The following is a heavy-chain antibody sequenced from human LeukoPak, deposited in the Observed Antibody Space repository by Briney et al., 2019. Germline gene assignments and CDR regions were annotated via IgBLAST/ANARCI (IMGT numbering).Heavy chain of an antibody. D-gene: IGHD3-22*01. Sequence: SETLSLTCTVSGDSISTYYWNWIRQPPGRGLEWIGQVYYSGTTNYNPSLQSRVTISPDTSKNQFSLTLTSVTAADTAVYYCVRRRYYDSDGFWYYFDYWAREPWSPSPQ. CDR3: VRRRYYDSDGFWYYFDY. CDR2: VYYSGTT. J-gene: IGHJ4*02. CDR1: GDSISTYY. V-gene: IGHV4-59*08.